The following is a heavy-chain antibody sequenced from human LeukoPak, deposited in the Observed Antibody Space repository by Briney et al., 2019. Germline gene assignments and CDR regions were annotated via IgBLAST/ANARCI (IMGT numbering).Heavy chain of an antibody. D-gene: IGHD6-6*01. J-gene: IGHJ4*02. CDR3: ARGYSGSSQPFEY. Sequence: QTGGSLRLSCAASGFTVSSNFMSWVRQAPGKGLEWGSVIHTGGSTNYAGSVKDRFTISRDNSKNTLYLQMNSLRAEDTAVYYCARGYSGSSQPFEYWGQGTPVTVSS. CDR2: IHTGGST. V-gene: IGHV3-66*01. CDR1: GFTVSSNF.